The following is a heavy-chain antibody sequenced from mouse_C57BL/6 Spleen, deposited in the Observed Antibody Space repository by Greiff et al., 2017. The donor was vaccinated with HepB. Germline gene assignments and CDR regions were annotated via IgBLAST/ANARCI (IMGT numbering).Heavy chain of an antibody. Sequence: EVQLQQSGPELVKPGASVKISCKASGYTFTDYYMNWVKQSHGKSLEWIGDINPNNGGTSYNQKFKGKATLTVDKSSSTAYMELHSLTSEDSAVYYCSRYPHYYAMDYWGQGTSVTVSS. CDR1: GYTFTDYY. J-gene: IGHJ4*01. V-gene: IGHV1-26*01. CDR3: SRYPHYYAMDY. CDR2: INPNNGGT.